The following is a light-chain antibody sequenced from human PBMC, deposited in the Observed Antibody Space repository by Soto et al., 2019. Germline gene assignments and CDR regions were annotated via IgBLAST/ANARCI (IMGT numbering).Light chain of an antibody. CDR3: QQSYSTLWT. Sequence: DIQMTQSRSSLSASVGDRVTITCRASQSISSYLNWYQQKPGKAPKLLSYAASSLQSGVPSRFSGSGSGTDFTLTISSLQPEDFATYYCQQSYSTLWTFGQGTKV. J-gene: IGKJ1*01. V-gene: IGKV1-39*01. CDR2: AAS. CDR1: QSISSY.